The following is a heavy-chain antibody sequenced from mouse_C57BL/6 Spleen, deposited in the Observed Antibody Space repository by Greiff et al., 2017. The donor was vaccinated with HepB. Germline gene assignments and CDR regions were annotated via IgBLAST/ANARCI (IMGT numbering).Heavy chain of an antibody. J-gene: IGHJ4*01. CDR2: IDPEDGET. V-gene: IGHV14-2*01. CDR3: ARDYGSSDNEAMDY. D-gene: IGHD1-1*01. CDR1: GFNINDYY. Sequence: EVQLQQSGAELVKPGASVKLSCTASGFNINDYYMHWVKQRTEQGLEWIGRIDPEDGETKYAPNFQGKATITADTSSNTAYLQLSSLTSEDTAGYYCARDYGSSDNEAMDYWGQGTSVTVCS.